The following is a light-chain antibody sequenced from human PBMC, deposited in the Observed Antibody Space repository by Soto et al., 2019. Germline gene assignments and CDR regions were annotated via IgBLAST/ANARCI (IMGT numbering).Light chain of an antibody. Sequence: SVLSQPASVSGSPGQSITISCTGTSSDVGAYDYVSWYQQHPDKAPKLMIYEVSNRPSGVSNCFSGSKSVNTATLTISGLQAEDEADYYCSSYTSSSTRVFGTGTKVTVL. CDR1: SSDVGAYDY. V-gene: IGLV2-14*03. J-gene: IGLJ1*01. CDR2: EVS. CDR3: SSYTSSSTRV.